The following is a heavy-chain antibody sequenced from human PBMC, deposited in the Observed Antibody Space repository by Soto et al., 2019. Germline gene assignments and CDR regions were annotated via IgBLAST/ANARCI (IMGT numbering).Heavy chain of an antibody. J-gene: IGHJ4*02. Sequence: ASVKVSCKASGYTFTSYAMHWVRQAPGQRLEWMGWINAGNGNTKYSQRFQGRVTITRDTSASTAYMELSSLRSEDTAVYYCARGIRVPTPRDYWGQGTLVTVSS. V-gene: IGHV1-3*01. CDR3: ARGIRVPTPRDY. CDR1: GYTFTSYA. D-gene: IGHD1-20*01. CDR2: INAGNGNT.